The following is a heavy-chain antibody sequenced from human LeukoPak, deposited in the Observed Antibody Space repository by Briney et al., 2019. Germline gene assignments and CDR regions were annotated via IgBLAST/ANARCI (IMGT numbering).Heavy chain of an antibody. J-gene: IGHJ4*02. CDR3: ARPILTGYYSDLKASSNFDY. V-gene: IGHV1-2*02. CDR1: GYTFTGHY. D-gene: IGHD3-9*01. Sequence: ASVKVSCKASGYTFTGHYMHWVRQAPGQGLEWMGWINPNSGGTNYAQKFQGRVTMTRDTSISTAYMELSRLRSDDTAVYYCARPILTGYYSDLKASSNFDYWGQGTLVTVSS. CDR2: INPNSGGT.